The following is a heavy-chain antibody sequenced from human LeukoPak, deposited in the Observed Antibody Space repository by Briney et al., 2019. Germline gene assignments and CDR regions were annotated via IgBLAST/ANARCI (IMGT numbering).Heavy chain of an antibody. D-gene: IGHD6-19*01. CDR2: INHSGST. J-gene: IGHJ6*02. V-gene: IGHV4-34*01. CDR1: GGSFSGYY. CDR3: ARLGSSGPTFYYYGMDV. Sequence: SETLSLTCAVYGGSFSGYYWSWIRQPPGKGLEWIGEINHSGSTNYNPSLKSRVTISVDTSKKQFSLKLSSVTAADTAVYYCARLGSSGPTFYYYGMDVWGQGTTVTVSS.